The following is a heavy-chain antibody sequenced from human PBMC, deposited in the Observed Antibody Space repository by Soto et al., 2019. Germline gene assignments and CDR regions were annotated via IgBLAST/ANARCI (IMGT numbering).Heavy chain of an antibody. CDR2: ISAYNGNT. CDR1: GYTFTSYG. D-gene: IGHD3-3*01. CDR3: ARDFGVAGIYYYYGMDV. Sequence: QVQLVQSGAEVKKPGASVKVSCKASGYTFTSYGISWVRQAPGQGLEWMGWISAYNGNTNYAQKLQGRVTMTTDTSTSTVYMELRSLRSDDTAVYYCARDFGVAGIYYYYGMDVWGQGTTVTVSS. V-gene: IGHV1-18*04. J-gene: IGHJ6*02.